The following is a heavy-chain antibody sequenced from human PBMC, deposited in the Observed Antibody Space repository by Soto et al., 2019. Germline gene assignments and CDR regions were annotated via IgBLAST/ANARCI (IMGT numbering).Heavy chain of an antibody. D-gene: IGHD5-12*01. CDR2: IYYSGST. CDR1: GGSVSSGSYY. Sequence: PSENLSLTCTVSGGSVSSGSYYWSWIRQPPGKGLEWIGYIYYSGSTNYNPSLKSRVTISVDTSKNQFSLKLSSVTAADTAVYYCARDPSRDGYNYVFDYWGQGTLVPLSS. J-gene: IGHJ4*02. CDR3: ARDPSRDGYNYVFDY. V-gene: IGHV4-61*01.